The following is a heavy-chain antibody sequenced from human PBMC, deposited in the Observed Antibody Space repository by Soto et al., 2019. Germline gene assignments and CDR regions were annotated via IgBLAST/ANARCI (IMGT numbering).Heavy chain of an antibody. D-gene: IGHD1-26*01. CDR2: IIPIFGTA. J-gene: IGHJ3*01. Sequence: SVKVSCKASGGTFSSYAISWVRQAPGQGLEWMGGIIPIFGTANYAQKFQGRVTITTNKSTSTAYMELSSLRSEDTAVYYCAREELPRLDAFDPWGQGTMVTVSS. V-gene: IGHV1-69*05. CDR1: GGTFSSYA. CDR3: AREELPRLDAFDP.